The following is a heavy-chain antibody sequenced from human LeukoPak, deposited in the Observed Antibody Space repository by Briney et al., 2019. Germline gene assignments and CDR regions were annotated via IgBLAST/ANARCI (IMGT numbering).Heavy chain of an antibody. Sequence: GGSLRLSCTASGFTFRSNDMHWVRQAPGKGLEWVAVIWYDGSDKYYADSVKGRFTISRDNSKNTLYLQMNSLRAEDTAVYYCAKLSHDIVVVPAASMTWGQGTLVTVSS. CDR2: IWYDGSDK. J-gene: IGHJ5*02. CDR1: GFTFRSND. V-gene: IGHV3-33*06. CDR3: AKLSHDIVVVPAASMT. D-gene: IGHD2-2*01.